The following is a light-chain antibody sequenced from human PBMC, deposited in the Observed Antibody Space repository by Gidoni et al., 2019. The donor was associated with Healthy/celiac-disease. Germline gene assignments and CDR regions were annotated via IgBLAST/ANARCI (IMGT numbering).Light chain of an antibody. V-gene: IGKV1-5*01. CDR3: QQYNSYSLT. Sequence: DIQMTQSPSTLSASVGDRVTITCRASQSISSWLAWYKQKPGKAPKLLIYDASSLESGVPSRFSGSGSGTEFTLTISSLQPDDFATYYCQQYNSYSLTFXGXTKVXIK. CDR1: QSISSW. J-gene: IGKJ4*01. CDR2: DAS.